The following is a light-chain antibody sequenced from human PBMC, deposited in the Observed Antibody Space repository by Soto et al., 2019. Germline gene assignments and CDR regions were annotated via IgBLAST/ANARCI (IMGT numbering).Light chain of an antibody. CDR2: GAS. CDR3: QQYGSSRT. CDR1: QSVSSSY. Sequence: EIVLTQSPGTLSLSPGERATLSCRASQSVSSSYLAWYQQKPGQAPRLLIYGASSRAPGIPDRFSGSGSGKDFTLTISRVEPDDFAVYYCQQYGSSRTFGQGTKVEIK. J-gene: IGKJ1*01. V-gene: IGKV3-20*01.